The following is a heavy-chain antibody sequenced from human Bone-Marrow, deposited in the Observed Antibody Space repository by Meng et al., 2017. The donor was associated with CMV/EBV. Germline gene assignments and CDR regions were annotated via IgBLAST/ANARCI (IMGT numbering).Heavy chain of an antibody. CDR1: FTCRSYS. J-gene: IGHJ6*02. D-gene: IGHD5-12*01. Sequence: FTCRSYSMNWVRHAPGGGLEWVSAISSSSKYMYYADSVKGRFTISRDNARNSLYLQMKSLRAEDTAVYYCARPPRGYKDYYYYGMDVGGQGTMVTVSS. CDR2: ISSSSKYM. CDR3: ARPPRGYKDYYYYGMDV. V-gene: IGHV3-21*01.